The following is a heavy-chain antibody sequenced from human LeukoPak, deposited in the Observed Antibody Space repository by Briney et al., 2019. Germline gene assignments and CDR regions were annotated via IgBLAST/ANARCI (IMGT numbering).Heavy chain of an antibody. CDR3: ARARIEPVGYAFDI. CDR2: INPNSGGT. D-gene: IGHD2-2*01. J-gene: IGHJ3*02. Sequence: ASVKVSCKASGYTFTSYYMHWVRQAPGQGLEWMGWINPNSGGTNYAQKLQGWVTMTRDTSISTAYMELSRLRSDDTAVYYCARARIEPVGYAFDIWGQGTMVTVSS. V-gene: IGHV1-2*04. CDR1: GYTFTSYY.